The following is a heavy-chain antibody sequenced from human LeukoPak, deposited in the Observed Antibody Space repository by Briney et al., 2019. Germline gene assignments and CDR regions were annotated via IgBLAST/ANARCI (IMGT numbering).Heavy chain of an antibody. CDR3: ARLPYYYDSSGYMD. D-gene: IGHD3-22*01. J-gene: IGHJ4*02. CDR1: GGTFSSYA. CDR2: IIPIFGTA. V-gene: IGHV1-69*05. Sequence: SVKVSCXASGGTFSSYAISWVRQAPGQGLEWMGRIIPIFGTANYAQKFQGRVTITTDESTSTAYMELSSLRSEDTAVYYCARLPYYYDSSGYMDWGQGTLVTVSS.